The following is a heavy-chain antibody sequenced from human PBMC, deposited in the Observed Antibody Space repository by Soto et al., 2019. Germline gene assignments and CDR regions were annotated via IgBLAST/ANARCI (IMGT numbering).Heavy chain of an antibody. J-gene: IGHJ4*02. CDR2: ISAYNGNA. V-gene: IGHV1-18*01. CDR3: ARITSDAGFDY. CDR1: GYTFISYD. D-gene: IGHD2-2*01. Sequence: QVHLVQSGAEVKKPGASVKVSCKASGYTFISYDISWVRQAPGQGLEWMGWISAYNGNANYAQKLQGRVTMTTDTSTNTAYMELRSLRSDDTAVYYCARITSDAGFDYWGQGTLVIVSS.